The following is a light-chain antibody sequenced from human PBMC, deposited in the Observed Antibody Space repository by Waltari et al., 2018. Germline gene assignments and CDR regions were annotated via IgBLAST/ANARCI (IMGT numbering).Light chain of an antibody. Sequence: EIVLTQSPGTLSLSPGERASLSCRASSSVSINYLAWYQQKPGQAPRLLIYGASGRATDIPDRFTARGSVTDFTLTISRLEPEDFAVYYCQHYGRSPRVAFGGGTKVEIK. V-gene: IGKV3-20*01. CDR2: GAS. CDR1: SSVSINY. J-gene: IGKJ4*01. CDR3: QHYGRSPRVA.